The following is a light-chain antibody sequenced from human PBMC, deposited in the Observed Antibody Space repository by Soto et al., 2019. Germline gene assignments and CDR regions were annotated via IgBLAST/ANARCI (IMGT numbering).Light chain of an antibody. Sequence: QSALTQPRSVSGSPGQSVTISCTGTSSDVGGYNYVSWYQQHPGKAPKLMIYDVSKRPSGVPDRFSGSKSGNTASLTISGLQAEDEAHYYCCSYAGSSLGVFGTGTKLTVL. J-gene: IGLJ1*01. CDR3: CSYAGSSLGV. CDR1: SSDVGGYNY. CDR2: DVS. V-gene: IGLV2-11*01.